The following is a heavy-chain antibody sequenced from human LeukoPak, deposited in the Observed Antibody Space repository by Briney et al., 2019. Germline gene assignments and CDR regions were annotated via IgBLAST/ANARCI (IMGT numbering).Heavy chain of an antibody. V-gene: IGHV3-30*02. Sequence: GVSLRLSCAASGFTFSSAGMHWGRQPPGKGLEWVTVLQYDGSNKYYADSVKGRFTISRDNSKNTLVLQRNSLRAEDTAVYYCAKEASRGYSFPYTPIEKPYYFDYWGQGTLVTVSS. CDR2: LQYDGSNK. CDR1: GFTFSSAG. D-gene: IGHD5-18*01. CDR3: AKEASRGYSFPYTPIEKPYYFDY. J-gene: IGHJ4*02.